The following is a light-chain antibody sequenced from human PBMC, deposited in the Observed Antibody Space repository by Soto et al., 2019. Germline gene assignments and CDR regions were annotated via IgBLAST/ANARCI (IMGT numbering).Light chain of an antibody. Sequence: QSSLPQHASVSGSPGQSINISCTGTSSDVGGYNYVSWYQQHPGKAPKLMIYEVSNRPSGVSNRFSGSKSGNTASLTISGLQAEDEADYYCSSYTSSSTPHVVFGGGNQLT. CDR2: EVS. CDR3: SSYTSSSTPHVV. CDR1: SSDVGGYNY. J-gene: IGLJ2*01. V-gene: IGLV2-14*01.